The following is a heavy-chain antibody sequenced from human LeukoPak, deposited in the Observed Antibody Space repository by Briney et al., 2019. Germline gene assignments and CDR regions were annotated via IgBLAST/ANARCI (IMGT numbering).Heavy chain of an antibody. Sequence: ATVRVSCKSSGYTFTDYDINWVRQATGQGLEWMGWMNPDSGNTGYAQKFQGRVTMTRDTSINTAYMELNSLRSEDTAVYYCARARSYRHQLNALSYWFDPWGQGTLVTVSS. CDR2: MNPDSGNT. D-gene: IGHD5-24*01. CDR3: ARARSYRHQLNALSYWFDP. V-gene: IGHV1-8*02. J-gene: IGHJ5*02. CDR1: GYTFTDYD.